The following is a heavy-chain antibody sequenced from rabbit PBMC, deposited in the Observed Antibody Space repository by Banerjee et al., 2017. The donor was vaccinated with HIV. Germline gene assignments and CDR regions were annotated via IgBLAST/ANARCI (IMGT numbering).Heavy chain of an antibody. D-gene: IGHD4-1*01. J-gene: IGHJ4*01. CDR3: AIYLAGVIGWNFGL. V-gene: IGHV1S45*01. CDR1: GFSFSNKYV. Sequence: QDQMEEYGGDLGQTEGSLTLTCTAYGFSFSNKYVMCWVRQAPGKGLEWIACINTSSVNTVYASWAKGRFTISKTSSTTVTLQTTSRTAADTATYFCAIYLAGVIGWNFGLWGPGTLFTVS. CDR2: INTSSVNT.